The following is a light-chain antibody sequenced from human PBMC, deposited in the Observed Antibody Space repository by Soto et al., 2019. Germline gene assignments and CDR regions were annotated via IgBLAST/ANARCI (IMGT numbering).Light chain of an antibody. CDR1: QSVLYSSINKNY. Sequence: DIVMTQSPDSLAVSLGERATINCKSSQSVLYSSINKNYLAWYQQKPGQPPKLLIYWASIRESGVPDRFSGSGSGTDFTLTISSLQAEDVAVYYCQQYYGSPYTFGQGTKLEIK. J-gene: IGKJ2*01. V-gene: IGKV4-1*01. CDR2: WAS. CDR3: QQYYGSPYT.